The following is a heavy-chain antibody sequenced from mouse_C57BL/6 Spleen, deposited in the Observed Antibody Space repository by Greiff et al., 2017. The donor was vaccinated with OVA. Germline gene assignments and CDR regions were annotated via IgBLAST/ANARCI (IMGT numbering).Heavy chain of an antibody. CDR3: ARKGGNYEVAY. D-gene: IGHD2-1*01. V-gene: IGHV1-61*01. CDR1: GYTFTSYW. J-gene: IGHJ3*01. Sequence: VQLQQPGAELVRPGSSVKLSCKASGYTFTSYWMDWVKQRPGQGLEWIGNIYPSDSETHYNQKFKDKATLTVDKSSSTAYMPLSSLKSEDSAVYYCARKGGNYEVAYWGQGTLVTVSA. CDR2: IYPSDSET.